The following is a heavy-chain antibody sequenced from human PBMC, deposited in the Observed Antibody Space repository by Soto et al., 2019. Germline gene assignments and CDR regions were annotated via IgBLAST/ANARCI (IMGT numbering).Heavy chain of an antibody. CDR3: ASLWGWSVDY. V-gene: IGHV4-59*08. CDR2: IYYSGST. CDR1: GGSISSYY. J-gene: IGHJ4*02. Sequence: QVQLQESGPGLVKPSETLSLTCTVSGGSISSYYWSWIRQPPGKGLEWIGYIYYSGSTNYNPSLTSRATRSVAPSKHPFSLKRSSVTAADTAVYYCASLWGWSVDYWGQGTLVTVSS. D-gene: IGHD3-16*01.